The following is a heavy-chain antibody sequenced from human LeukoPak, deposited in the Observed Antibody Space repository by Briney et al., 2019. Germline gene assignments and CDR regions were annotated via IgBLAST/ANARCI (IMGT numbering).Heavy chain of an antibody. CDR2: ISSSSSYI. CDR3: ARDPIVATIWFYYYYYMDV. J-gene: IGHJ6*03. Sequence: PGGSLRLSCAASGFTFSSYSMNWVRQAPGKGLEWVSSISSSSSYIYYADSVKGRFTISRDNAKNSLYLQMNSLRAEDTAVYYCARDPIVATIWFYYYYYMDVWGKGTTVTVSS. D-gene: IGHD5-12*01. CDR1: GFTFSSYS. V-gene: IGHV3-21*01.